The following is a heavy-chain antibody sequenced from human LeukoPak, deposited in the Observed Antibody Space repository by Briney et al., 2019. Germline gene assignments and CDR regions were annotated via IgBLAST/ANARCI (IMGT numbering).Heavy chain of an antibody. D-gene: IGHD3-22*01. V-gene: IGHV5-51*03. J-gene: IGHJ3*02. Sequence: GESLKISCKGSGYSFTSYWIGWVRQMPGKGLEWTGIIYPGDSDTRYSPSFQGQVTISADKSISTAYLQWSSLKASDTAMYYCATQDEYYYDSSGYSDAFDIWGQGTMVTVSS. CDR3: ATQDEYYYDSSGYSDAFDI. CDR1: GYSFTSYW. CDR2: IYPGDSDT.